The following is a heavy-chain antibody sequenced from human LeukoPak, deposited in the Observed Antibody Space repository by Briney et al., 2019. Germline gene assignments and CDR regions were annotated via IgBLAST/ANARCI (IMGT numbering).Heavy chain of an antibody. D-gene: IGHD3-22*01. CDR1: GFTFSSYE. J-gene: IGHJ4*02. CDR3: ARENYDSSGYYGFDY. V-gene: IGHV3-48*03. CDR2: ISSSGSTI. Sequence: GGSLRLSCAASGFTFSSYEMNWVRQAPGKGLEWVSYISSSGSTIYYADSVKGRFTISRDNAKNSLYLRMNSLRAEDAAVYYCARENYDSSGYYGFDYWGQGTLVTVSS.